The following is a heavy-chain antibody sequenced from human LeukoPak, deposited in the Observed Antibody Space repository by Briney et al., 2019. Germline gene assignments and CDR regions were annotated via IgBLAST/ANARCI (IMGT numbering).Heavy chain of an antibody. J-gene: IGHJ6*04. CDR2: INHSGST. CDR1: GGSFSGYY. V-gene: IGHV4-34*01. D-gene: IGHD3-16*01. Sequence: SETLSLTCAVYGGSFSGYYWSWIRQPPGKGLERIGEINHSGSTNYNPSLKSRVTISVDTSKNQFSLKLSSVTAADTAVYYCARSPRGIYYYYYGMDVWGKGTTVTVSS. CDR3: ARSPRGIYYYYYGMDV.